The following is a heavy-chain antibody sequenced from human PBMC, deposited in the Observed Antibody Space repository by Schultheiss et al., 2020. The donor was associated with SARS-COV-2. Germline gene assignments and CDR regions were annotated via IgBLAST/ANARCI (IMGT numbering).Heavy chain of an antibody. D-gene: IGHD4-17*01. CDR1: GGSFSGYY. Sequence: SETLSLTCAVYGGSFSGYYWSWIRQPPGKGLEWIGEINHSGSTNYNPSLKSRVTISVDTSKNQCSLKLSSVTAADTAVYYCARSRYGDLFDYWGQGTLVTVSS. V-gene: IGHV4-34*01. J-gene: IGHJ4*02. CDR2: INHSGST. CDR3: ARSRYGDLFDY.